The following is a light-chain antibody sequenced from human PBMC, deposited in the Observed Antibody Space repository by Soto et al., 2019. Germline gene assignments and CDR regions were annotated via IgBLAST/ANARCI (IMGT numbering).Light chain of an antibody. CDR3: QQYDHSNLN. CDR1: QNIDKNY. J-gene: IGKJ4*01. CDR2: DAS. V-gene: IGKV3-20*01. Sequence: EIVLTQSPGTLSLSPGESATLSCRASQNIDKNYLAWFQHKPGQAPSLLIYDASMRATGVPDRFSGSGSGTDFTLTVSRLEPEDFAVFYCQQYDHSNLNFGGRTKGDI.